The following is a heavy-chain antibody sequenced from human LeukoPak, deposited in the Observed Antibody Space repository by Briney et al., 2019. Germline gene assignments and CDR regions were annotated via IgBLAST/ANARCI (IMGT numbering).Heavy chain of an antibody. CDR1: GYTFTSYG. CDR2: ISAYNGNT. CDR3: AREQDYYGSGSYFDY. V-gene: IGHV1-18*01. J-gene: IGHJ4*02. D-gene: IGHD3-10*01. Sequence: ASVKVSCKASGYTFTSYGISWVRQAPGQGLEWMGWISAYNGNTNYAQKLQGRVTMTTDTSTSTAYMELRSLRSDDTAVYYCAREQDYYGSGSYFDYWGQGTLVTVSS.